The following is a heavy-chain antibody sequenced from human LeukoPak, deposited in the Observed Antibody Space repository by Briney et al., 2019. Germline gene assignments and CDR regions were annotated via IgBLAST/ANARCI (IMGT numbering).Heavy chain of an antibody. V-gene: IGHV3-30*02. Sequence: GGSLRLSCAASGFTFSSYGMHWVRQAPGKGLEWVAFIRYDGSNKYYADFVKGRFTISRDNSKNTLNLQMNSLRSEDTAVYYCATGLLLWFGELLKNTYYFDYWGQGTLVTVSS. J-gene: IGHJ4*02. CDR1: GFTFSSYG. D-gene: IGHD3-10*01. CDR2: IRYDGSNK. CDR3: ATGLLLWFGELLKNTYYFDY.